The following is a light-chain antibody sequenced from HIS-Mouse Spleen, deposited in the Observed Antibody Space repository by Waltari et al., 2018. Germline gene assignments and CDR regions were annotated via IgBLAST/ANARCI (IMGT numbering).Light chain of an antibody. V-gene: IGKV3-15*01. Sequence: EIVMTQSPATLSVSPGERPTPPCRASQMVSSNLAWYQQKPGQAPRLLIYGASTRATGIPARFSGSGSGTEFTLTISSMQSEDFAVYYCQQYNNWPPLTFGGGTKVEIK. J-gene: IGKJ4*01. CDR3: QQYNNWPPLT. CDR2: GAS. CDR1: QMVSSN.